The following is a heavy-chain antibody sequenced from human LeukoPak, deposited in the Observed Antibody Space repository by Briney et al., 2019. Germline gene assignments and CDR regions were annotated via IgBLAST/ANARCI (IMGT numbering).Heavy chain of an antibody. D-gene: IGHD3-10*01. V-gene: IGHV4-4*02. CDR2: IYHSGST. CDR1: GVSISSSNW. CDR3: ARGVRRGGRGDY. J-gene: IGHJ4*02. Sequence: PSGTLSLTCAVSGVSISSSNWWSWVRQPPGKGLEWIGQIYHSGSTNYNPSLKSRVTISVDKFKAPFSLKLKSVTAGDPGVYYCARGVRRGGRGDYWGQGTLVTGSS.